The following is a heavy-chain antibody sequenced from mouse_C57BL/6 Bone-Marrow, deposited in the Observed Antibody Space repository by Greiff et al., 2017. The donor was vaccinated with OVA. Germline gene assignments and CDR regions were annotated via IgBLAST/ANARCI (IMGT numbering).Heavy chain of an antibody. D-gene: IGHD1-1*01. Sequence: QVHVKQSGPELVKPGASVKLSCKASGYTFTSYDINWVKQRPGQGLEWIGWIYPRDGSTKYNEKFKGKATLTVDTSSSTAYMELHSLTSEDSAVYFCARSGYYYGSSPALYWYFDVWGTGTTVTVSS. V-gene: IGHV1-85*01. CDR2: IYPRDGST. CDR3: ARSGYYYGSSPALYWYFDV. J-gene: IGHJ1*03. CDR1: GYTFTSYD.